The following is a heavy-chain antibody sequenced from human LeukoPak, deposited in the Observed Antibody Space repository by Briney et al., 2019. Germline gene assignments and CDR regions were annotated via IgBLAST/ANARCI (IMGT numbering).Heavy chain of an antibody. V-gene: IGHV3-48*01. D-gene: IGHD1-1*01. CDR1: GFTFSSYS. CDR3: ATLDDNVGLYFDF. J-gene: IGHJ4*02. CDR2: ITGKSDTI. Sequence: GGSLRLSCAASGFTFSSYSMNWVRQAPGMGLEWVSYITGKSDTIYYADSVKGRFTISRDNAKNSLYLQMNNLRADDTAVYYCATLDDNVGLYFDFWGQGALVTVSS.